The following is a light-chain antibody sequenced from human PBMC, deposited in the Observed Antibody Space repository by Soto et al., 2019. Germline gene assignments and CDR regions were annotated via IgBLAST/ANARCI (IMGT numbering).Light chain of an antibody. Sequence: EIVLTQSPATLSLSPGERATLSCRASQSLDNYLAWYQHKPGQAPRLLIYDASTRATDIPARFSGSGSGTDFTLTISSLEPDDFAVYYCQKRGHWPSFGGGTKVEIK. CDR2: DAS. V-gene: IGKV3-11*01. J-gene: IGKJ4*01. CDR3: QKRGHWPS. CDR1: QSLDNY.